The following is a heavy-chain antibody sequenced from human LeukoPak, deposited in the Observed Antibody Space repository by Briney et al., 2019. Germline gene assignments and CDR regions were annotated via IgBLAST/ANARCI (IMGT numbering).Heavy chain of an antibody. CDR3: ASGPYPAAGTDHQFDY. CDR2: IYYSGST. CDR1: GASISSYY. D-gene: IGHD6-13*01. Sequence: PSESLSLTCTVSGASISSYYWSWIRQPPGKGLEWIGYIYYSGSTKYNPSLKSRVTISVDTSKSQLSLKVSSVTAEDTAVYYCASGPYPAAGTDHQFDYWGQGTLVTLSS. J-gene: IGHJ4*02. V-gene: IGHV4-59*01.